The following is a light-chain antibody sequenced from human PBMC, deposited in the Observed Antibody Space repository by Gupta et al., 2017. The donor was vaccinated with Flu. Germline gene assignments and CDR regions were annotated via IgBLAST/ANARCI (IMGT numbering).Light chain of an antibody. CDR1: QSLGYKNGIIF. CDR2: EVS. CDR3: MRGTHPWT. J-gene: IGKJ2*02. V-gene: IGKV2-30*01. Sequence: DVVMSQSPLSLSVTLGQAASISCRSSQSLGYKNGIIFLTWFQQMPGQSPRRLIYEVSNRDLVVQDRFGGSGSVTYFTLKISRVEAEDVVVYYCMRGTHPWTFGQGTRLEI.